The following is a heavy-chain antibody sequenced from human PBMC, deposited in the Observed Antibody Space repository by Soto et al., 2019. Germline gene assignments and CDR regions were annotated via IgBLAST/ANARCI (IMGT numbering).Heavy chain of an antibody. CDR2: ISSSSSTI. J-gene: IGHJ3*02. D-gene: IGHD3-10*01. CDR1: GFTFSSYS. Sequence: GGSLRLSCAASGFTFSSYSMNWVHQAPGKGLEWVSYISSSSSTIYYADSVKGRFTISRDNAKNSLYLQMNSLRDEDTAVYYCAREHGPYYYGSGSYYNFAFDIWGQGTMVTVSS. CDR3: AREHGPYYYGSGSYYNFAFDI. V-gene: IGHV3-48*02.